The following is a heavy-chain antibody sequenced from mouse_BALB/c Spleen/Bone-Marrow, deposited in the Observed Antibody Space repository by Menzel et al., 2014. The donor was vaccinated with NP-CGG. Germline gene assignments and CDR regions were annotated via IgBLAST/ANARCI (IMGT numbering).Heavy chain of an antibody. V-gene: IGHV1-82*01. Sequence: QVQLQQSGPELVRPGASVKISCKASGYAFSSSWMNWVKQRPGQGLEWIGRIYPGDGDTNYNGKFKGKATRTADKSSSTAYMQLSSLTSVDSAVYFCARDYYGSSYDYWGQGTTLTVSS. CDR2: IYPGDGDT. CDR1: GYAFSSSW. J-gene: IGHJ2*01. D-gene: IGHD1-1*01. CDR3: ARDYYGSSYDY.